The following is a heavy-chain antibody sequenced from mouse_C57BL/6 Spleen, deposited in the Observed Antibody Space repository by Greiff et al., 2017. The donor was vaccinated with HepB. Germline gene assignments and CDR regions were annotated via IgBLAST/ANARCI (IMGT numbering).Heavy chain of an antibody. Sequence: QVQLQQPGAELVRPGSSVKLSCKASGYTFTSYWMHWVKQSPIQGLEWIGNIYPSDSETHYNQKFKDKATLTVDKSSSTAYMQLSSLTSEDSAVYYCAREEDWYFDVWGTGTTVTVSS. CDR2: IYPSDSET. V-gene: IGHV1-52*01. CDR3: AREEDWYFDV. J-gene: IGHJ1*03. CDR1: GYTFTSYW.